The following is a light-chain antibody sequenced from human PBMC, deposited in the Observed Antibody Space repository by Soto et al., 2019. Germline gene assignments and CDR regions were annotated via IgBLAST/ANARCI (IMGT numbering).Light chain of an antibody. CDR2: DNN. CDR1: SSNIGNNY. J-gene: IGLJ1*01. V-gene: IGLV1-51*01. Sequence: QSVLTQPPSVSAAPGQKVTISCSGSSSNIGNNYVSWYQQLPGTAPTLLIYDNNKRPSGIPDRFSGSKSGTSATMGITGLQTGDDADYYCGTWDSSLSAYVFGTGTKVTVL. CDR3: GTWDSSLSAYV.